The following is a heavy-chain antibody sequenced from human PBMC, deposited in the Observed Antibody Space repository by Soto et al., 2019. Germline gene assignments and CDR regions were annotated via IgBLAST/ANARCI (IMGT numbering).Heavy chain of an antibody. J-gene: IGHJ6*01. D-gene: IGHD2-8*01. CDR1: GYTFTSYD. V-gene: IGHV1-8*01. CDR3: ARGRCTNGVCYISESYPYYQYVIAV. CDR2: MNPNSGNT. Sequence: GASVKVSCKASGYTFTSYDINCVRQSTGQGLEWMGWMNPNSGNTGYAQKLQGRVTMTRNTSISTAYMELSSLRSEDTAVYYCARGRCTNGVCYISESYPYYQYVIAVSRQGSTDPVSS.